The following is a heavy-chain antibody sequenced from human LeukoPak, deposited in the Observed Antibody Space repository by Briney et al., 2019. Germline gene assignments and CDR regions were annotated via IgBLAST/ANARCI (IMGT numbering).Heavy chain of an antibody. CDR1: GFTFDDYA. Sequence: GGSLRLSCAASGFTFDDYAMHWVRQAPGKGLEWVSGISWNSGSIGYADSVKGRFTISRDNAKNSLYLQMNSLRAEHTALYYCAKDYDSSGYSTFGFDYWGQGTLVTVSS. V-gene: IGHV3-9*01. CDR2: ISWNSGSI. D-gene: IGHD3-22*01. J-gene: IGHJ4*02. CDR3: AKDYDSSGYSTFGFDY.